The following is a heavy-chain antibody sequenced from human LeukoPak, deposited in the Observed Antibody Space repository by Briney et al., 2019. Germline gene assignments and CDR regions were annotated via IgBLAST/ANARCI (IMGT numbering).Heavy chain of an antibody. D-gene: IGHD3-22*01. J-gene: IGHJ4*02. CDR2: IYSGGST. Sequence: GGSLRLSCAASGFTFSSYAMSWVRQAPGKGLEWVSVIYSGGSTYYADSVKGRFIISRDNSKNTVYLQMNSLRGDDTAVYYCARGPYDSSGYLYYFDYWGQGTLVTVSS. CDR1: GFTFSSYA. CDR3: ARGPYDSSGYLYYFDY. V-gene: IGHV3-66*01.